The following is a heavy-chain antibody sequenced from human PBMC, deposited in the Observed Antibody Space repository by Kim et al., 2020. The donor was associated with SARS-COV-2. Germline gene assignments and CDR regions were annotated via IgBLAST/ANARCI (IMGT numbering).Heavy chain of an antibody. CDR3: ARGRYSSSWYGISGWFDP. J-gene: IGHJ5*02. D-gene: IGHD6-13*01. V-gene: IGHV4-34*01. Sequence: PKGRVTISVATSKNQFSLKLSSVTAADTAVYYCARGRYSSSWYGISGWFDPWGQGTLVTVSS.